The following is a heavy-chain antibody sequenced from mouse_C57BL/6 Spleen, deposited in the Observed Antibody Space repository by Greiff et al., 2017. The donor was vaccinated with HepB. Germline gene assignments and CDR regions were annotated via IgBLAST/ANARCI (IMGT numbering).Heavy chain of an antibody. CDR3: ARMYYYGSSYERAMDY. J-gene: IGHJ4*01. V-gene: IGHV1-19*01. D-gene: IGHD1-1*01. Sequence: EVKLMESGPVLVKPGASVKMSCKASGYTFPDYYMNWVKQSHGKSLEWIGVINPYNGGTSYNQKFKGKATLTVDKSSSTAYMQLNSLTSEDSAVYYGARMYYYGSSYERAMDYWGQGTSVTVSS. CDR2: INPYNGGT. CDR1: GYTFPDYY.